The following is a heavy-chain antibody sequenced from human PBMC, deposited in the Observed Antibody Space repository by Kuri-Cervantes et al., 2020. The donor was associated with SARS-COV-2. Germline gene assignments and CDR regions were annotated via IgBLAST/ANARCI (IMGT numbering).Heavy chain of an antibody. CDR3: ARDQGLYSKSSQPEGYYYGMYV. D-gene: IGHD6-6*01. CDR1: GFTFSSYA. CDR2: ISYDGSNK. V-gene: IGHV3-30-3*01. J-gene: IGHJ6*02. Sequence: GGSLRLSCAASGFTFSSYAMHWVRQAPGKGLAWVAVISYDGSNKYYADSVKGRFTISRDNPKNTLYLQMNSLRSEDAAVYYCARDQGLYSKSSQPEGYYYGMYVWGQGTTVTVSS.